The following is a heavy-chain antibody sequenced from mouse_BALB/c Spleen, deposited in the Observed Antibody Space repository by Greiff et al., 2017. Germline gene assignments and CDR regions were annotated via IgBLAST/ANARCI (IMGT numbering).Heavy chain of an antibody. CDR2: ISSGGST. V-gene: IGHV5-6-5*01. CDR3: AREDYGSFDY. CDR1: GFTFSSYA. J-gene: IGHJ2*01. Sequence: DVQLVESGGGLVKPGGSLKLSCAASGFTFSSYAMSWVRQTPEKRLEWVASISSGGSTYYPDSVKGRFTISRDNARNILYLQMSSLRSEDTAMYYCAREDYGSFDYWGQGTTLTVSS. D-gene: IGHD1-2*01.